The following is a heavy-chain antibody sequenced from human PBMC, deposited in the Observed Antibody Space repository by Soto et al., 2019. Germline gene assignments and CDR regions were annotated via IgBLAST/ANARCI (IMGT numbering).Heavy chain of an antibody. D-gene: IGHD6-25*01. CDR2: ISYSGST. CDR3: ARHATRLAAIDY. Sequence: SETLSLTCAVYGGSFSGYYWGWVRQPPGEGLEWIGSISYSGSTYYNSSLKSRVTISLDTSKNQFSLNLNSVTAADTAVYYCARHATRLAAIDYWGQGTLVTVSS. CDR1: GGSFSGYY. J-gene: IGHJ4*02. V-gene: IGHV4-39*01.